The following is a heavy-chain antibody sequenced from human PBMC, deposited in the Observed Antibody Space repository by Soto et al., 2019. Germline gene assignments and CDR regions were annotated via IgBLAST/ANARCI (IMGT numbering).Heavy chain of an antibody. V-gene: IGHV4-31*03. Sequence: KPSSSXSLTGTVAVCCISIGCYCLSWIRQHPGKVLEWIGYIYYSGSTYYNPSLKSRVTISLDTSKNQLSLKLSSVTAADTAVYYCANNCNSVGDDFDICGPRPMV. CDR1: VCCISIGCYC. CDR3: ANNCNSVGDDFDI. D-gene: IGHD1-1*01. J-gene: IGHJ3*02. CDR2: IYYSGST.